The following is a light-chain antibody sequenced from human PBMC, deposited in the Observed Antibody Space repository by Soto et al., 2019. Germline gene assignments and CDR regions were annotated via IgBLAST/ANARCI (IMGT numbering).Light chain of an antibody. CDR3: QQRSVWPPVT. Sequence: IVLTQSPATLSLSPGERATLSCTARPSVTNYLAWYQQRPGQAPRLLIFGASNRATGIPARYSGSGSGTDFTLTISSLEPEESAVYSCQQRSVWPPVTFGHGTRLEIK. V-gene: IGKV3-11*01. J-gene: IGKJ5*01. CDR1: PSVTNY. CDR2: GAS.